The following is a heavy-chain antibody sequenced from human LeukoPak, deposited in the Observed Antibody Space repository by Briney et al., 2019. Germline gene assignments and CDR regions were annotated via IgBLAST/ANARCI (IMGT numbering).Heavy chain of an antibody. V-gene: IGHV1-2*02. Sequence: ASVKVSCEASGYTFTGYYMHWVRQAPGQGLEWMGWINPNSGGTNYAQKFQGRVTMTRDTSISTAYMELSRLRSDDTAVYYCARGHGYCSSTSCSSFDYWGQGTLVTVSS. CDR3: ARGHGYCSSTSCSSFDY. D-gene: IGHD2-2*03. CDR2: INPNSGGT. J-gene: IGHJ4*02. CDR1: GYTFTGYY.